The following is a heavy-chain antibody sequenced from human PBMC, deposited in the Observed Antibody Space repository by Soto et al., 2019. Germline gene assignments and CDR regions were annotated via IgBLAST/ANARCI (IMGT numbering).Heavy chain of an antibody. J-gene: IGHJ6*02. D-gene: IGHD2-2*01. CDR3: ARVLPDASDYYYYYGMDV. Sequence: SQTRSLTCAISGDSVSSYSAAWNWIRQSPSRGLEWLGRTYYRSKWYNDYAVSVRGRITINPDTSKNQFSLQLNSVTPEDTAVYYCARVLPDASDYYYYYGMDVWGQGTTVTVSS. V-gene: IGHV6-1*01. CDR1: GDSVSSYSAA. CDR2: TYYRSKWYN.